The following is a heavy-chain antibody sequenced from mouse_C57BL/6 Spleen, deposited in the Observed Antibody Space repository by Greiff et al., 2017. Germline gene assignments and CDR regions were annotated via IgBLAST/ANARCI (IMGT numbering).Heavy chain of an antibody. D-gene: IGHD4-1*01. J-gene: IGHJ2*01. CDR1: GYTFTSYW. Sequence: QVQLQQPGAELVMPGASVKLSCKASGYTFTSYWMHWVKQRPGQGLEWIGEIDPSDSYTNYNQKFKGKSTLTVDKSSSTAYMQLSSLTSEDSAVYYGARGNWDDFFDYWGQGTTLTVSS. CDR3: ARGNWDDFFDY. CDR2: IDPSDSYT. V-gene: IGHV1-69*01.